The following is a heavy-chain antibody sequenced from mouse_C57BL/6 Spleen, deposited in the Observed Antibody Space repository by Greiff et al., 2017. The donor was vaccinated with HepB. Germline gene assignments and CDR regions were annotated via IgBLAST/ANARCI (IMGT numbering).Heavy chain of an antibody. CDR1: GYTFTSYW. CDR3: ARAYDWFAY. CDR2: IDPSDSYT. V-gene: IGHV1-59*01. J-gene: IGHJ3*01. Sequence: VQLQQPGAELVRPGTSVKLSCKASGYTFTSYWMHWVKQRPGQGLEWIGVIDPSDSYTNYNQKFKGKATLTVDTSSSTAYMQLSSLTSEDSAVYYCARAYDWFAYWGQGTLVTVAA. D-gene: IGHD1-1*01.